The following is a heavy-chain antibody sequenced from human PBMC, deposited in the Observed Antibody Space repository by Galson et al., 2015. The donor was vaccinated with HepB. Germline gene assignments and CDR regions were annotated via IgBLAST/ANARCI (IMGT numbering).Heavy chain of an antibody. CDR3: ARAWGGGDY. J-gene: IGHJ4*02. CDR2: INPSGGST. D-gene: IGHD7-27*01. CDR1: GGTFSSYA. V-gene: IGHV1-46*03. Sequence: SVKVSCKASGGTFSSYAISWVRQAPGQGLEWMGIINPSGGSTSYAQKFQGRVTMTRDTSTSTVYMELSSLRSEDTAVYYCARAWGGGDYWGQGTLVTVSS.